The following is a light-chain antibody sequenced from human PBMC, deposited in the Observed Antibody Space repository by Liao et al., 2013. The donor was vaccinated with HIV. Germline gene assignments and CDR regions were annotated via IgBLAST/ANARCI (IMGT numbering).Light chain of an antibody. CDR3: LTWDNSIAV. Sequence: SNVLTQPPSVSVAPGQTARITCGGDNIGDKSVHWYQQRPGQAPVLLIYYDNDRPSGTPERFSGSKSGNTATLTISGTQSMDEADYYCLTWDNSIAVFGGGTKLTVL. J-gene: IGLJ2*01. CDR2: YDN. CDR1: NIGDKS. V-gene: IGLV3-21*01.